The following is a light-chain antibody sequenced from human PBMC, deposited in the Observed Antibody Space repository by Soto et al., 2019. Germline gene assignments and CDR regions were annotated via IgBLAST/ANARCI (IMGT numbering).Light chain of an antibody. CDR1: SSDVGGYNY. J-gene: IGLJ1*01. Sequence: QSALTQPPSASGSPGQSVTMSCIGTSSDVGGYNYVSWYQQHPGKAPKLMIYEVSRRPSGVPDRFSGSKSGNTASLTVSGLQAEDEADYYCSSYAGSKNYVFGTGTKLTVL. V-gene: IGLV2-8*01. CDR2: EVS. CDR3: SSYAGSKNYV.